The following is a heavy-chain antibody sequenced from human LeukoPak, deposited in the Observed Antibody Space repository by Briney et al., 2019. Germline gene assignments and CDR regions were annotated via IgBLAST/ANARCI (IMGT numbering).Heavy chain of an antibody. V-gene: IGHV1-2*02. J-gene: IGHJ4*02. CDR3: ARDWYYYDSSGYYFFYYFDY. D-gene: IGHD3-22*01. Sequence: ASVKVSCKASGYTFTGYYMRWVRQAPGQGLEWMGWINPNSGGTNYAQKFQGRVTMTRDTSISTAYMELSRLRSDDTAVYYCARDWYYYDSSGYYFFYYFDYWGQGTLVTVSS. CDR2: INPNSGGT. CDR1: GYTFTGYY.